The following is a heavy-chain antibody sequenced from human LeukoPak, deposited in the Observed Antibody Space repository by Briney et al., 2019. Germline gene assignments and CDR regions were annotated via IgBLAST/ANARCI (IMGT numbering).Heavy chain of an antibody. CDR2: IYYSGST. J-gene: IGHJ4*02. D-gene: IGHD3-22*01. Sequence: SETLSLTCTVSGGSISSYYWSWIRQPPGKGLEWIGYIYYSGSTNYNPSLKSRVTISVDTSKNQFSLKLSSVTAADTAVYYCARVRALSYYDSSGDLYYFDYWGQGTLVTVSS. V-gene: IGHV4-59*01. CDR1: GGSISSYY. CDR3: ARVRALSYYDSSGDLYYFDY.